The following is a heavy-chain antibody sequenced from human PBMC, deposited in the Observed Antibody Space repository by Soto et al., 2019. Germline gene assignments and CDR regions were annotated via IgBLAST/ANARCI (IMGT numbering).Heavy chain of an antibody. CDR2: ISGSGGST. CDR1: GFTFSSYA. D-gene: IGHD1-1*01. J-gene: IGHJ6*03. V-gene: IGHV3-23*01. Sequence: EVQLLESGGGLVQPGGSLRLSCAASGFTFSSYAMSWVRQAPGKGLEWVSAISGSGGSTYYADSVKGRFTISRDNSKNTLYLQMNSLRSEDTAVYYCAKAVGTDYYYYYYMAVWGKGTTVTVSS. CDR3: AKAVGTDYYYYYYMAV.